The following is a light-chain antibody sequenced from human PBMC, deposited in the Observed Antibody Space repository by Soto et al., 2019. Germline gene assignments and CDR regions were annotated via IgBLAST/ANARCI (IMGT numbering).Light chain of an antibody. CDR2: YDS. CDR1: NIGSES. V-gene: IGLV3-21*04. J-gene: IGLJ2*01. Sequence: SYELTQPPSVSVAPGKTARITCGGNNIGSESVHWYQHRPGQAPVLVINYDSDRPSGIPERFSGSNSGNTATLTISRVEAGDEADYYCQVWDSSGDPLVVFGGGTKVTVL. CDR3: QVWDSSGDPLVV.